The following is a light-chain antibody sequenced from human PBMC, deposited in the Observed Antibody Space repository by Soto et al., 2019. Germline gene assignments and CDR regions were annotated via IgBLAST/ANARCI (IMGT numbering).Light chain of an antibody. CDR3: NSYTSSSTLV. CDR1: SSDVGGSNY. CDR2: EVS. J-gene: IGLJ2*01. V-gene: IGLV2-14*01. Sequence: QSVLTQPASVSGSPGPSITISCTGTSSDVGGSNYVSWYQQHPGKAPKLMIYEVSNRPSGVSNRFSGSKSGNTASLTISGLQAEDEADYYCNSYTSSSTLVFGGGTKLTDL.